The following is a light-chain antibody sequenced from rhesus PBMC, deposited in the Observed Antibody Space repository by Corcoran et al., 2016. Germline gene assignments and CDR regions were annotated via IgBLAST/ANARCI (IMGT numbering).Light chain of an antibody. V-gene: IGKV7-13*01. CDR2: QAS. CDR3: LQTYSPWT. Sequence: DIVLTQSPASLAVSPGQRVTITCRASESVSVFGIHFIHWNQQKPGQPPKLLIYQASNKDTGDPARFSGRGSGTDVTLTIYPVQADDVADYYCLQTYSPWTFGQGTKVEIK. CDR1: ESVSVFGIHF. J-gene: IGKJ1*01.